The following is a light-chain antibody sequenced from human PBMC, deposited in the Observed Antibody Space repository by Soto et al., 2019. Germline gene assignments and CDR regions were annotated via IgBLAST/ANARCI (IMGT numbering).Light chain of an antibody. V-gene: IGKV3-20*01. CDR3: QQDGSAPWT. CDR2: GAS. Sequence: EIVLTQSPGTLSLSPGESATLSCRASQRGSSSYLAWYQQKPGQAPRLLIYGASSRATGIPDRFSGSGSGTDFTLTISRLEPVAVAVYYCQQDGSAPWTFGQGTKVEIK. CDR1: QRGSSSY. J-gene: IGKJ1*01.